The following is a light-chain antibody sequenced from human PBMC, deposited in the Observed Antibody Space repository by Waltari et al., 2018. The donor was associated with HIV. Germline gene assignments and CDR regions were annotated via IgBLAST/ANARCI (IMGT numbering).Light chain of an antibody. Sequence: QSVLIQPPSPSGTPGQSVTISCSGSNSNIGSNKVSGYQQLPGTAPKLLIYRNDQRPSGVPDRFSGSKSGTSASLAISGLRSEDEADYYCAAWDDSLSGPVFGGGTKVTVL. CDR3: AAWDDSLSGPV. CDR2: RND. V-gene: IGLV1-47*01. J-gene: IGLJ2*01. CDR1: NSNIGSNK.